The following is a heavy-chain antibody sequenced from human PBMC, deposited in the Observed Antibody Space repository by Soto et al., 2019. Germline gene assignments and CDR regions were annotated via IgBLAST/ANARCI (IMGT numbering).Heavy chain of an antibody. V-gene: IGHV4-39*01. CDR3: ARLGLPSYGRAAY. CDR2: IHYVGSP. J-gene: IGHJ1*01. CDR1: GGSISSSSYY. D-gene: IGHD4-17*01. Sequence: QLQLQESGPGLVKPSETLSLTCTVSGGSISSSSYYWGWIRQPPGKGLQWIGNIHYVGSPYYNPSLKSRVTMSVDTSKTRFSLRLRSVTAADTAVYYCARLGLPSYGRAAYWGQGTLVTVSS.